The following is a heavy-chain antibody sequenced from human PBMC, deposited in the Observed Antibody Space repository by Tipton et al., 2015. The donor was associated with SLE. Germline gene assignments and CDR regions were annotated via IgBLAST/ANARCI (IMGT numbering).Heavy chain of an antibody. CDR1: GGSFSGYY. V-gene: IGHV4-34*01. CDR2: INHSGST. D-gene: IGHD2-15*01. Sequence: TLSLTCAVYGGSFSGYYWSWIRQPPGKGLEWIGEINHSGSTNYNPSLKSRVTISVDRSKNQFSLKLSSVTAADTAVYYCARGGCSGGSCTGWFDPWGQGTLVTVSS. CDR3: ARGGCSGGSCTGWFDP. J-gene: IGHJ5*02.